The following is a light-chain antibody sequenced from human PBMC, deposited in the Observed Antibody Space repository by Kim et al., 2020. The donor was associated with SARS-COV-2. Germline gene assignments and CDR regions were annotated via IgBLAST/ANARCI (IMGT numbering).Light chain of an antibody. CDR2: AAS. V-gene: IGKV1-9*01. CDR3: QQLNSYPYT. J-gene: IGKJ2*01. CDR1: QGISSY. Sequence: DIQLTQSPSFLSASVGDRVTITCRASQGISSYLAWYQQKPGKAPKLLIYAASTLQSGVPSRFSGSGSGTEFTLTISSLQPEDFATYYCQQLNSYPYTFGQGTKLE.